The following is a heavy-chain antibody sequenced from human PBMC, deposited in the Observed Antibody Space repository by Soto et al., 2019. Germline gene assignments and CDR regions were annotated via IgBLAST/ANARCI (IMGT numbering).Heavy chain of an antibody. V-gene: IGHV4-39*01. CDR2: FYYGGSP. D-gene: IGHD1-1*01. CDR1: GGSISSSSYN. J-gene: IGHJ4*02. Sequence: QLQLQESGPGLVKPSETLPLTCSVSGGSISSSSYNWGWIRQPPGKGLEWIGSFYYGGSPYYNPSLKSRVTISVDTSKNQFSLNLRSVTAADTAVYYCARLPLRRTREDVDYWVQGALVAVSS. CDR3: ARLPLRRTREDVDY.